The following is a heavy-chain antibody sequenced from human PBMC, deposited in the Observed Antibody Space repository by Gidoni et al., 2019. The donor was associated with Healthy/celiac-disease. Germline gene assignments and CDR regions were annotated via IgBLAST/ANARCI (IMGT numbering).Heavy chain of an antibody. J-gene: IGHJ3*02. CDR1: GGTFSSYA. CDR3: ARGYSVGPPGYSGIHAFDI. V-gene: IGHV1-69*06. CDR2: IIPIFGTA. Sequence: QVQLVQSGAEVKKPGSSVTVSCKASGGTFSSYAISWVRQAPGPGLEWMGGIIPIFGTANYAQKFQGRVTITADKSTSTAYMELSSLRSEDTAVYYCARGYSVGPPGYSGIHAFDIWGQGTMVTVSS. D-gene: IGHD1-26*01.